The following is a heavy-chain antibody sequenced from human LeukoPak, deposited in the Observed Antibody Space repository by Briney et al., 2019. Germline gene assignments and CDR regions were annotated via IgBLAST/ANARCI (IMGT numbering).Heavy chain of an antibody. J-gene: IGHJ3*02. D-gene: IGHD4-23*01. Sequence: ASVKVSCKASGYTFTSYGISWVRQAPGQGLEWMGWISAYNGNTNYAQNLQGRVAMTTDTSTSTAYMELRSLTSDDTAVYYCARDPHDYGGDVGAFDIWGQGTMVTVSS. CDR1: GYTFTSYG. V-gene: IGHV1-18*01. CDR3: ARDPHDYGGDVGAFDI. CDR2: ISAYNGNT.